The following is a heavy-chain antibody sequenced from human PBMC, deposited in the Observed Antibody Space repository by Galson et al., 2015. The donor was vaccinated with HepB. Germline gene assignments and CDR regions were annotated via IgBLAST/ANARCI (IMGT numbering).Heavy chain of an antibody. V-gene: IGHV3-23*01. Sequence: SLRLSCAASGFTFSSYAMIWVRQAPGKGLEWVSTVTGGGDRTYYADSVKGRFTISRDNSKNTLYLQMNSLRAEDTAVYFCAKGHYYDSGAVGSWGQGTLVTVSS. CDR2: VTGGGDRT. CDR1: GFTFSSYA. CDR3: AKGHYYDSGAVGS. J-gene: IGHJ5*02. D-gene: IGHD3-22*01.